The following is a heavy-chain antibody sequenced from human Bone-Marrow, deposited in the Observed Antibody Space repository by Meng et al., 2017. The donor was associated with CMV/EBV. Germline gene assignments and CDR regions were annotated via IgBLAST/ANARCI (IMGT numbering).Heavy chain of an antibody. V-gene: IGHV2-5*02. CDR1: GFSLSIRGLG. Sequence: FSGFSLSIRGLGVGWVRQPPGKALEWLALIYWDDDTRYSPSLKSRLTITKDSFRKQVVLQMTNMDPADTATYYCARTSRGYGGSYLHWGQGTLVTVSS. CDR2: IYWDDDT. CDR3: ARTSRGYGGSYLH. J-gene: IGHJ4*02. D-gene: IGHD1-26*01.